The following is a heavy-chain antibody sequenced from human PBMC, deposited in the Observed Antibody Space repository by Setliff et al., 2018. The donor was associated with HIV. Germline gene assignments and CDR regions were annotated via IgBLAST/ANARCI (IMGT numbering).Heavy chain of an antibody. D-gene: IGHD3-22*01. J-gene: IGHJ6*03. Sequence: KPSETLSLTCTVSGGSSSSYYWSWIRQPPGKGLEWIGYIYHSGSTSYNPSLKSRVTISVGASKNQFSLRLTSVTAADTAVYYCARHLYYYDNDGYLQPFYYMDVWGKGTTVTVSS. CDR1: GGSSSSYY. V-gene: IGHV4-59*08. CDR3: ARHLYYYDNDGYLQPFYYMDV. CDR2: IYHSGST.